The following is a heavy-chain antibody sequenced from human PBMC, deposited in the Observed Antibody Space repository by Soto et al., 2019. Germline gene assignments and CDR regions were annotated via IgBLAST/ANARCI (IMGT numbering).Heavy chain of an antibody. J-gene: IGHJ5*02. Sequence: ASVKVSCKASGYTFPGYYMHWVRQAPGQGLEWMGWINPNSGGTNYAQKFQGWVTMTRDTSISTAYMELSRLRSDDTAVYYCARDLGIAVAANWFDPWGQGTLVTVSS. V-gene: IGHV1-2*04. D-gene: IGHD6-19*01. CDR2: INPNSGGT. CDR1: GYTFPGYY. CDR3: ARDLGIAVAANWFDP.